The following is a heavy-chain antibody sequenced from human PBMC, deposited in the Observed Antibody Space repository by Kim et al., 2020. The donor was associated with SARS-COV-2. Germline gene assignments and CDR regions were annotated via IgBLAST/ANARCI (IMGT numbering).Heavy chain of an antibody. CDR1: GFTVSSNY. Sequence: GGSLRLSCAASGFTVSSNYMSWVRQAPGKGLEWVSVIYSGGSTYYADSVKGRFTISRDNSKNTLYLQMNSLRAEDTAVYYCARGSGKNPYYDFWSGNKYYYYYGMDVWGQGTTVTVSS. J-gene: IGHJ6*02. V-gene: IGHV3-66*01. CDR3: ARGSGKNPYYDFWSGNKYYYYYGMDV. CDR2: IYSGGST. D-gene: IGHD3-3*01.